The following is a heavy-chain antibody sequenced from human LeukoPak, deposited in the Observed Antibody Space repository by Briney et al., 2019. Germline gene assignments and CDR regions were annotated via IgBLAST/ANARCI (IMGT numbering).Heavy chain of an antibody. CDR2: INPNSGGT. D-gene: IGHD3-9*01. CDR1: GYTFTGYY. Sequence: ASVKVSCKASGYTFTGYYMHWVRQAPGQGLEWMGCINPNSGGTNYAQKFQGRVTMTRDTSISTAYMELSRLRSDDTAVYYCASGPRILTGYYTGHYFDYWGQGTLVTVSS. CDR3: ASGPRILTGYYTGHYFDY. J-gene: IGHJ4*02. V-gene: IGHV1-2*02.